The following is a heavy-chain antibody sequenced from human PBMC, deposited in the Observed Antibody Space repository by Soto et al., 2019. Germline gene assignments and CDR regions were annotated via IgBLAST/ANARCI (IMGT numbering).Heavy chain of an antibody. D-gene: IGHD6-19*01. V-gene: IGHV3-33*08. CDR2: IWYDGSNT. J-gene: IGHJ4*02. CDR1: GFTFSSYG. Sequence: GGSLRLSCVASGFTFSSYGMHWVRQAPGRGPEWVAVIWYDGSNTYYADSVKGRFTISRDDAMSTLYLQMTNLRVDDTAMYYCARGLWYSSGCDHDYWGLGTLVTVSS. CDR3: ARGLWYSSGCDHDY.